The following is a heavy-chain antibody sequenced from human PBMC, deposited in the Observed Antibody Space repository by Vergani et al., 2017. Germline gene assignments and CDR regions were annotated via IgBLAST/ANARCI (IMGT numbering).Heavy chain of an antibody. CDR3: ARESYCGGDCLEYFQH. D-gene: IGHD2-21*02. CDR2: MNPNSGNT. J-gene: IGHJ1*01. CDR1: GYTFTSYD. V-gene: IGHV1-8*01. Sequence: QVQLVQSGAEVKKPGASVKVSCKASGYTFTSYDINWVRQATGQGLEWMGWMNPNSGNTGYAQKFQGRVTITADKSTSTAYMELSSLRSEDTAVYYCARESYCGGDCLEYFQHWGQGTLVTVSS.